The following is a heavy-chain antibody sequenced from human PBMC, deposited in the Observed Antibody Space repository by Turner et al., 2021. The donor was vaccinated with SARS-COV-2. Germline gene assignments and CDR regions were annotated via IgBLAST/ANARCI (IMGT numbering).Heavy chain of an antibody. CDR1: GATFSSYP. D-gene: IGHD3-10*01. Sequence: QAQLVQSGAEVRKPGSPVLVSCKASGATFSSYPSSWVRQAPGQGLGWMGRIIPILAKANYAQKFQGSVTITADKSTSTAYMRLSSLRSEDTDVYYCARINSGGFDYWGQGTLVTVSS. CDR3: ARINSGGFDY. CDR2: IIPILAKA. V-gene: IGHV1-69*04. J-gene: IGHJ4*02.